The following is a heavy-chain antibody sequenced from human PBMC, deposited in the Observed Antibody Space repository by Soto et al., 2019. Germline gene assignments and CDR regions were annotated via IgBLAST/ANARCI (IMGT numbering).Heavy chain of an antibody. J-gene: IGHJ4*02. D-gene: IGHD5-12*01. CDR3: GAGGMATTRGDY. CDR1: GGTFSSYA. V-gene: IGHV1-69*12. Sequence: QVQLVQSGAEVKKPGSSVKVSCKASGGTFSSYAISWVRQAPGQGLEWMGGIIPIFGTANYAQKFQGRVTITADESTSPAYMELSSLRSGDTAVYYRGAGGMATTRGDYWGQGTLVTVSS. CDR2: IIPIFGTA.